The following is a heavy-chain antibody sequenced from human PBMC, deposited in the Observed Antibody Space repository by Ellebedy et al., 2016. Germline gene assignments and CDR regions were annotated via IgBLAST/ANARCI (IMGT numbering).Heavy chain of an antibody. Sequence: GESLKISCAASGFTFSSYGMHWVRQAPGKGLEWVAVISYDGSNKYYADSVKGRFTISRDNSKNTLYLQMNSLRAEDTAVYYCAKGLVTSTYGMDVWGQGTTVTVSS. CDR1: GFTFSSYG. CDR2: ISYDGSNK. CDR3: AKGLVTSTYGMDV. V-gene: IGHV3-30*18. D-gene: IGHD1-26*01. J-gene: IGHJ6*02.